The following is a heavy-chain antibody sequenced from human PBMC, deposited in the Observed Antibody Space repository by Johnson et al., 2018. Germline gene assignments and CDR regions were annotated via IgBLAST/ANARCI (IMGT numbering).Heavy chain of an antibody. CDR2: LTAGNGHT. V-gene: IGHV1-3*01. D-gene: IGHD3-22*01. CDR1: GYTFTTYT. J-gene: IGHJ4*02. Sequence: QVRLGQCGAEVTEPGASVKVSCKASGYTFTTYTMHWVRQAPGQRLEWMGWLTAGNGHTKYSQKLQGRGTITMDTSATTAHMELSSLRSEDTAVYFCARGNMKVVSYWGQGTLVTVSS. CDR3: ARGNMKVVSY.